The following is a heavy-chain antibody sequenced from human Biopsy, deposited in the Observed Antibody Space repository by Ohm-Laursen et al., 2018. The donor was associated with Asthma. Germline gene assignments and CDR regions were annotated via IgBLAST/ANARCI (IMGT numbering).Heavy chain of an antibody. CDR3: ARGPAWQQLDN. CDR1: GFTFSSYW. V-gene: IGHV3-74*01. D-gene: IGHD6-13*01. CDR2: INSDGSST. J-gene: IGHJ4*02. Sequence: GSLRLSCSASGFTFSSYWMHWVRQAPGKGLVWVSRINSDGSSTSYADSVKGRFTISRDNAKNTLYLEMNSLRAEDTAVYYCARGPAWQQLDNWGQGTLVTASS.